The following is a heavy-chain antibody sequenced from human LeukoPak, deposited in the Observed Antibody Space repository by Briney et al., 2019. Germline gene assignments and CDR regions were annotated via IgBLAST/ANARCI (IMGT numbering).Heavy chain of an antibody. Sequence: SETLSLTCTVSGGSISNYFWNWIRQPAGKGLEWIGRIYTSGSTNYNPSLKSRVTMSVDTSKNQFSLKLSSVTAADTAVYYCAREGIAALLYFDYWGQGTLVTVSS. CDR2: IYTSGST. V-gene: IGHV4-4*07. CDR1: GGSISNYF. CDR3: AREGIAALLYFDY. D-gene: IGHD6-13*01. J-gene: IGHJ4*02.